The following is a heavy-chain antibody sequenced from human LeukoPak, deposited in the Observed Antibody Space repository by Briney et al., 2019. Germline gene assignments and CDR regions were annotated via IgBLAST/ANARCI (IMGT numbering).Heavy chain of an antibody. CDR1: GGSISSSSYY. V-gene: IGHV4-39*01. D-gene: IGHD5-12*01. CDR3: ARLGYSGYDLDY. J-gene: IGHJ4*02. Sequence: ASETLSLTCTVSGGSISSSSYYWGWIRQPPGKGLEWIGSIYYSGSTYYNPSLKSRVTISVDTSKNQFSLKLSSVTAADTAVYYCARLGYSGYDLDYWGQGTLVTVSS. CDR2: IYYSGST.